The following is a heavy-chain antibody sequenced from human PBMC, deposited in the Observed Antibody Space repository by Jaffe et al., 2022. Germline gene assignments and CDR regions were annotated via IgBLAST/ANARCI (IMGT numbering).Heavy chain of an antibody. Sequence: QVQLVQSGAEVKKPGSSVKVSCKASGGTFSSYAISWVRQAPGQGLEWMGGIIPIFGTANYAQKFQGRVTITADESTSTAYMELSSLRSEDTAVYYCARDPAPGFERQWLVRPWEEWGQGTLVTVSS. CDR1: GGTFSSYA. V-gene: IGHV1-69*01. D-gene: IGHD6-19*01. CDR2: IIPIFGTA. CDR3: ARDPAPGFERQWLVRPWEE. J-gene: IGHJ4*02.